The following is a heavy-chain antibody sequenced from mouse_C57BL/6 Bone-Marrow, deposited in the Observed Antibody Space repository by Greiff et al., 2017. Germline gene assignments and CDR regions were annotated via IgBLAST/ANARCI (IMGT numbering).Heavy chain of an antibody. CDR3: ADYYGSRWYFDV. CDR2: IDPANGNT. D-gene: IGHD1-1*01. Sequence: EVKLVESVAELVRPGASVKLSCTASGFNIKNTYMHWVKQRPEQGLEWIGRIDPANGNTTYAPKFQGKATITADTSSNTAYLQLSSLTSEDTAIYYCADYYGSRWYFDVWGKGTTVTVSS. CDR1: GFNIKNTY. V-gene: IGHV14-3*01. J-gene: IGHJ1*03.